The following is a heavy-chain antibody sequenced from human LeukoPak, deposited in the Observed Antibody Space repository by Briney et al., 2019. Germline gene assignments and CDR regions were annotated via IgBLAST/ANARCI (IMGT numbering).Heavy chain of an antibody. CDR3: ASTNDFGDYVGA. CDR2: MYHGGST. Sequence: SQTLSLTCAVSGGSISSGGFSWSWIRQPPGKGLEWIGYMYHGGSTYYNPSLESRVTIAVDRSKNQFSLKLSSVTAADTAVYYCASTNDFGDYVGAWGQGTLVTVSS. V-gene: IGHV4-30-2*01. D-gene: IGHD4-17*01. J-gene: IGHJ5*02. CDR1: GGSISSGGFS.